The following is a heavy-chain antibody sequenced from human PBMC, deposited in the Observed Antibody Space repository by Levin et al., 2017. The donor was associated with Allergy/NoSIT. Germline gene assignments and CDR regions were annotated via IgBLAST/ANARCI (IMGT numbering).Heavy chain of an antibody. Sequence: ASVKVSCKASGYNFTNYGISWVRQAPGQGLEWMGWISAYNGNTNYAQKFQGRVTMTIQTSTNTAYMELRSLRSDDTAVYYCARVGIDFWGVYQKSWGYMDVWGQGTTITVSS. CDR1: GYNFTNYG. V-gene: IGHV1-18*01. D-gene: IGHD3-3*01. CDR2: ISAYNGNT. CDR3: ARVGIDFWGVYQKSWGYMDV. J-gene: IGHJ6*03.